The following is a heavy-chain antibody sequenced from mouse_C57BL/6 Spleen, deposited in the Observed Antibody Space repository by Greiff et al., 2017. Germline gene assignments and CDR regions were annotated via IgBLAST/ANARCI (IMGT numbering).Heavy chain of an antibody. CDR2: ISSGGSYT. J-gene: IGHJ1*03. CDR3: ARHTSITTVVAHWYFDV. Sequence: EVTLVESGGDLVKPGGSLKLSCAASGFTFSSYGMSWVRQTPDKRLEWVATISSGGSYTYYPDSVKGRFTISRDNAKNTLYLQMSSLKSEDTAMYYCARHTSITTVVAHWYFDVWGTGTTVTVSS. CDR1: GFTFSSYG. D-gene: IGHD1-1*01. V-gene: IGHV5-6*01.